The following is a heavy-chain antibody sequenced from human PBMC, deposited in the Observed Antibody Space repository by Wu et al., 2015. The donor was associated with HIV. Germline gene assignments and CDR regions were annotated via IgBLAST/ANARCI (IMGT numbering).Heavy chain of an antibody. V-gene: IGHV1-18*01. CDR3: ARDLCVRGVCYRSPGDGFDP. Sequence: QVQLVQSGAEVKKPGASVKVSCKASGYTFTSYGISWVRQAPGQGLEWMGWISAYNGNTNYAQKLQGRVTMTTDTSTSTAYMELRSLRSDDTAVYYCARDLCVRGVCYRSPGDGFDPWGQGTLVTVSS. J-gene: IGHJ5*02. CDR2: ISAYNGNT. CDR1: GYTFTSYG. D-gene: IGHD2-8*02.